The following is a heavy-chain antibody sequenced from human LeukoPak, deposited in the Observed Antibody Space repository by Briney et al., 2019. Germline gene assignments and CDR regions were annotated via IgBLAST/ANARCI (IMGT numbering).Heavy chain of an antibody. CDR3: ARIRNLGVYYMDV. CDR1: GGSINSTSYY. Sequence: SETLSLTCTVSGGSINSTSYYWGWIRQPPGKGLEWIGSIYYSGSTYYNPSLKSRVTISVDTSKNQFSLNLSSVTAADTAVYYCARIRNLGVYYMDVWGKGTTVTVSS. V-gene: IGHV4-39*07. J-gene: IGHJ6*03. D-gene: IGHD3-9*01. CDR2: IYYSGST.